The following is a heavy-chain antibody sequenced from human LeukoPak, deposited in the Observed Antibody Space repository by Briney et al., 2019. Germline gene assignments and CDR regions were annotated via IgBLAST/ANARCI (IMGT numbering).Heavy chain of an antibody. CDR1: GGSISGTNW. V-gene: IGHV4-4*02. J-gene: IGHJ4*02. Sequence: SGTLSLTCGVSGGSISGTNWWSWVRQPPGQGLEWAGEISLAGQTNYNPSLNCRVTMSLDKSSNQLSLHLTSATAADTAKYFCSRESGPFCPFGYWGQGTLVIVSS. CDR2: ISLAGQT. CDR3: SRESGPFCPFGY. D-gene: IGHD1-26*01.